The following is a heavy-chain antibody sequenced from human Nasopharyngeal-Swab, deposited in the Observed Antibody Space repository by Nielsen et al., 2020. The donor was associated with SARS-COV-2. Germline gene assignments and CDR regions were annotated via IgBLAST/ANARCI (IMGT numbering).Heavy chain of an antibody. Sequence: GGSLRLSCAASGFIFSASAIHWVRQASGKGLEWVGRIGDKDHNYATTYGAPVQGRFTISRDTSKNTVYLQMNTLRADDTALYFCTRGLTGHIVQWNPSPYWGQGTLVTVSS. CDR1: GFIFSASA. V-gene: IGHV3-73*01. CDR3: TRGLTGHIVQWNPSPY. J-gene: IGHJ4*02. CDR2: IGDKDHNYAT. D-gene: IGHD1-14*01.